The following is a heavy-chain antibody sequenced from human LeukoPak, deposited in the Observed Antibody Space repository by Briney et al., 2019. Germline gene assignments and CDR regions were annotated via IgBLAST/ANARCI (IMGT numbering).Heavy chain of an antibody. CDR3: ARQRVGSPTGHAFDI. CDR1: GYSFTNYW. Sequence: GESLKISCQGSGYSFTNYWIGWVRQMPGKGMEWMGIICPGDSDTRYSPSFQGQVTISADKSISTAYLQWSSLRASDTAMYHCARQRVGSPTGHAFDIWGQGTMLTVSS. J-gene: IGHJ3*02. D-gene: IGHD1-26*01. V-gene: IGHV5-51*01. CDR2: ICPGDSDT.